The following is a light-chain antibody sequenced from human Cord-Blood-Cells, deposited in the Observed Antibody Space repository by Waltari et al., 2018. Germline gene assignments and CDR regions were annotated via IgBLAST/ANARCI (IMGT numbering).Light chain of an antibody. Sequence: QSARTQPASVSGSPGQAITISCTGTSSDGGGYNYVSWYQQHPGKAPKLMIYEVSNRPSGVSNRFSGSKSGNTASLTISGLQAEDEADYYCSSYTSSSTLVFGTGTKVTVL. CDR3: SSYTSSSTLV. CDR2: EVS. J-gene: IGLJ1*01. CDR1: SSDGGGYNY. V-gene: IGLV2-14*01.